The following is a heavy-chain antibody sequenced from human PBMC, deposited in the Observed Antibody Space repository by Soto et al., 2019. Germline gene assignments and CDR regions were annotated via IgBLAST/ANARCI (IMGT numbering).Heavy chain of an antibody. V-gene: IGHV3-15*01. CDR3: TFRGYSSRYYYYYGMDV. J-gene: IGHJ6*02. D-gene: IGHD6-13*01. CDR2: IKSKTDGGTT. CDR1: GFTFSNAW. Sequence: GSLRLSCAASGFTFSNAWMSWVRQAPGKGLEWVGRIKSKTDGGTTAYAAPVKGRFTISRDDSKNTLYLQMNSLKTEDTAVYYCTFRGYSSRYYYYYGMDVWGQGTTVTVSS.